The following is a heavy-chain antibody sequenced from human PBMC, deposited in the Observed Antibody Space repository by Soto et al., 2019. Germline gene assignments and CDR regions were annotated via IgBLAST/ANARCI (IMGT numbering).Heavy chain of an antibody. CDR3: AREGYPVTVLDY. CDR1: GYSFISHY. J-gene: IGHJ4*02. CDR2: VNPRTGSP. D-gene: IGHD4-17*01. Sequence: QVQLVQSGGEVRKPGASLEISCQASGYSFISHYINWVRQAPGKSFEWLGMVNPRTGSPGYERKFVGRVRMTRDTSTSTVHMTLNSLTSEDTAIYYCAREGYPVTVLDYWGQGTVVSVS. V-gene: IGHV1-46*01.